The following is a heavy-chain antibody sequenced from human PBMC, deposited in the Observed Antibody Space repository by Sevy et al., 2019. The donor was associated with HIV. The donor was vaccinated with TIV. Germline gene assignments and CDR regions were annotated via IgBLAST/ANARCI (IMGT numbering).Heavy chain of an antibody. Sequence: GGSLRLSCAASGFTFSSYGMHWVRQAPGKGLEWVAVISYDGSNKYYADSVKGRFTISRDNSKNTLYLQMNSLRAEDTAVYYCARGRRKYYDILTGYSTNWFDPWGQGTLVTVSS. V-gene: IGHV3-30*03. CDR2: ISYDGSNK. CDR1: GFTFSSYG. CDR3: ARGRRKYYDILTGYSTNWFDP. J-gene: IGHJ5*02. D-gene: IGHD3-9*01.